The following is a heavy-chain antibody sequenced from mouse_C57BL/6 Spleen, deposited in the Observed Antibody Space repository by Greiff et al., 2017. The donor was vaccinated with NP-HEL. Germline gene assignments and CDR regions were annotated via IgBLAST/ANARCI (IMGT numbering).Heavy chain of an antibody. J-gene: IGHJ2*01. V-gene: IGHV14-3*01. D-gene: IGHD1-1*01. CDR3: SRVFITTEFDY. Sequence: EVQLQQSVAELVRPGASVKLSCTASGFNIKNTYMHWVKQRPEQGLEWIGRIDPANGNTKYAPKFQGKATITADTSSNPAYLQLSSLPSEDNDILYCSRVFITTEFDYWGQGTTLTVSS. CDR2: IDPANGNT. CDR1: GFNIKNTY.